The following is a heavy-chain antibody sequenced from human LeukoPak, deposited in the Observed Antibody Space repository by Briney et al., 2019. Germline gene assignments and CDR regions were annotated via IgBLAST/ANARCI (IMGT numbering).Heavy chain of an antibody. CDR3: AKVLPLKYNWNHDGLIDAFDI. J-gene: IGHJ3*02. CDR1: GGTFSSYA. CDR2: IIPIFGTA. V-gene: IGHV1-69*05. D-gene: IGHD1-1*01. Sequence: GASVKVSCKASGGTFSSYAISWVRQAPGQGLEWMGGIIPIFGTANYAQKFQGRVTITTDESTSTAYMELSSLRSEDTAVYYCAKVLPLKYNWNHDGLIDAFDIWGQGTMVTVSS.